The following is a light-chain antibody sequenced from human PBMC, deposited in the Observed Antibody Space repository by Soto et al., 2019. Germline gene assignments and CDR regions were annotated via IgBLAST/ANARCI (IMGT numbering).Light chain of an antibody. J-gene: IGKJ2*01. V-gene: IGKV3-11*01. CDR2: DAS. CDR1: QTLANY. Sequence: EVVLTQSPATLSLSPGERATLSCRASQTLANYLAWYQQRPGQAPRLLIYDASNRATGIPARFSGSGSGTDFTLTISCLEPEDSAVYYCQQRSDSYTFGQGTTLEIK. CDR3: QQRSDSYT.